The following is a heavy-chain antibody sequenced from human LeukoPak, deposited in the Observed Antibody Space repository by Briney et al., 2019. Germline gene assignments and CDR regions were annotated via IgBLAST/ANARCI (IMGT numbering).Heavy chain of an antibody. CDR3: ARDGGRRDDY. Sequence: PGGSLRLSCAASGFTFSSYWMTWVRQAPGKGREWVANIKEDGITKYYVDSVKGRFTISRDNAKNSLYLQMNSLRAEDTAVYYCARDGGRRDDYWVQGTLVTVSS. V-gene: IGHV3-7*01. J-gene: IGHJ4*02. CDR2: IKEDGITK. CDR1: GFTFSSYW. D-gene: IGHD5-24*01.